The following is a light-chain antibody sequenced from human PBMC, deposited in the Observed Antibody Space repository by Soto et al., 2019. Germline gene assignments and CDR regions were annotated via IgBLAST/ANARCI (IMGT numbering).Light chain of an antibody. CDR2: HVN. Sequence: SVLTQPASVSGSPGQSITISCAGTSSYVGGYNYVSWYQQHPGKVPRLIISHVNKRPSGVSDRFYGSKSGNTASLTISGLQAEDDGDYYCDSFTRSVTVVFGGGTQLTVL. J-gene: IGLJ2*01. CDR1: SSYVGGYNY. V-gene: IGLV2-14*03. CDR3: DSFTRSVTVV.